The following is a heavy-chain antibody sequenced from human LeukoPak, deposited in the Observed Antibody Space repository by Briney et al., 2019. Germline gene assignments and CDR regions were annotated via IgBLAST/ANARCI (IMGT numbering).Heavy chain of an antibody. J-gene: IGHJ3*02. CDR3: ARGIAVAGILGAGGAFDI. D-gene: IGHD6-19*01. V-gene: IGHV3-21*01. Sequence: GGSLRLPCAASGFTFSSYSMNWVRQAPGKGLEWVSSISSSSSYIYYADSVKGRFTISRDNAKNSLYLQMNSLRAEDTAVYYCARGIAVAGILGAGGAFDIWGQGTMVTVSS. CDR1: GFTFSSYS. CDR2: ISSSSSYI.